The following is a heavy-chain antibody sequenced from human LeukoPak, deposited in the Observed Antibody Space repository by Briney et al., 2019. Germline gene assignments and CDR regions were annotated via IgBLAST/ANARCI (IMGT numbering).Heavy chain of an antibody. Sequence: ASVKVSCKASGYTFTGYYMHWVRQAPGQGLEWMGWINSNSGGTNYAQTFQGRVTMTRDTSISTAYMELSRLRADDTAVYYCARVGGGLGWGTYYNFDYWGQGTLVTVSS. D-gene: IGHD3-10*01. CDR1: GYTFTGYY. J-gene: IGHJ4*02. CDR2: INSNSGGT. V-gene: IGHV1-2*02. CDR3: ARVGGGLGWGTYYNFDY.